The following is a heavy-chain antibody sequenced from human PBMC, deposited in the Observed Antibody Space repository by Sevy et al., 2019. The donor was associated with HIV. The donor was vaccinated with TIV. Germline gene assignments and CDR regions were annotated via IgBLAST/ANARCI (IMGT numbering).Heavy chain of an antibody. CDR1: GYTFTGYY. Sequence: DTVKVSCKASGYTFTGYYMHWVRQAPGQGLERRGWINPNSRGTNYAQKFQGRVTMTRDRSISTAYMELSRLRSDDTDVYYCARGFHIVLMVYAICPPDYWGQGTLVSVSS. CDR3: ARGFHIVLMVYAICPPDY. J-gene: IGHJ4*02. V-gene: IGHV1-2*02. D-gene: IGHD2-8*01. CDR2: INPNSRGT.